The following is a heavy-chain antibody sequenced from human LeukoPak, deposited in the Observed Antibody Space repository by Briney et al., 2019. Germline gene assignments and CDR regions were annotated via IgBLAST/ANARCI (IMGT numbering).Heavy chain of an antibody. D-gene: IGHD6-13*01. Sequence: GRSLRLSCAASRFTFSSYVMHWVRQAPGKGLEWVTGISYDGNNKYYADSVKGRFTVSRDNSKNTLYLQMNSLRAEDTAVYYCVRGAYSSSWLNFDYWGQGTLVTVSS. CDR1: RFTFSSYV. V-gene: IGHV3-30*04. J-gene: IGHJ4*02. CDR3: VRGAYSSSWLNFDY. CDR2: ISYDGNNK.